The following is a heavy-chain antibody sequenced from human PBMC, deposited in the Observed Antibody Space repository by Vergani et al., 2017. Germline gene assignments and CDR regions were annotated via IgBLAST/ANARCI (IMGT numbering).Heavy chain of an antibody. J-gene: IGHJ6*02. CDR3: ARDQPSRGVNPRLYYYYGMDV. D-gene: IGHD1-14*01. Sequence: QVQLVQSGAEVKKPGSSVKVSCKASGGTFSSYAISWVRQAPGQGLEWMGGIIPIFGTANYAQTFQGRVTITADESTSTADMELSSLRSEDTAVYYCARDQPSRGVNPRLYYYYGMDVWGQGTTVTVSS. V-gene: IGHV1-69*01. CDR2: IIPIFGTA. CDR1: GGTFSSYA.